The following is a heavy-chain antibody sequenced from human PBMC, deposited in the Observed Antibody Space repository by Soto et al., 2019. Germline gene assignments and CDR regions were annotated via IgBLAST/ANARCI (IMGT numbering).Heavy chain of an antibody. V-gene: IGHV3-23*01. CDR3: ARALPAWFDP. CDR1: GFPFPDYA. J-gene: IGHJ5*02. CDR2: ISSGGDNT. Sequence: GGSLRLSCAASGFPFPDYAMSWVRQAPGKGLEWVSGISSGGDNTYYADSVKGRFSISRDSSKNTVFLQMNSLRAEDTAVYYCARALPAWFDPSGQGALVTVSS.